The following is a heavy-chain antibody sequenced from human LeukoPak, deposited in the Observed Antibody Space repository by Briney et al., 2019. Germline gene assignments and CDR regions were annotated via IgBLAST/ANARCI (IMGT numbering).Heavy chain of an antibody. CDR1: GGSISSYY. CDR3: ARARSTVGYFDY. D-gene: IGHD4-23*01. Sequence: SETLCLTCTASGGSISSYYWSWIRQPAGKGLEWIGRIYTSGSTNYNPSLKSRVTISVDKSKNPFSLKLSTVTAADTAVYYCARARSTVGYFDYWGQGTLVTVSS. V-gene: IGHV4-4*07. J-gene: IGHJ4*02. CDR2: IYTSGST.